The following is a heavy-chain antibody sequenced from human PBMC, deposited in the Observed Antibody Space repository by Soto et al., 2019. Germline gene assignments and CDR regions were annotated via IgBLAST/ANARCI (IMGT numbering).Heavy chain of an antibody. CDR1: GGTLRPYD. Sequence: SQDLCVTWGGYGGTLRPYDWTWSRLPPGTGLEWIGEINHSGSTNYNPSLKSRVTISVDTSKNQFSLKLTSVTAADTAVYYCPRDTITGPFASWGQGPLVT. V-gene: IGHV4-34*01. CDR3: PRDTITGPFAS. CDR2: INHSGST. J-gene: IGHJ4*02. D-gene: IGHD2-8*02.